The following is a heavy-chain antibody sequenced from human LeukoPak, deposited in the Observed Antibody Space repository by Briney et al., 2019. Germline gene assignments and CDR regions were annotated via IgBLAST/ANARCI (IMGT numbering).Heavy chain of an antibody. CDR2: IYHSGST. Sequence: PSGTLSLTCAVSGGSISSSNWWSWVRQPPGKGLEWIGEIYHSGSTNYNPSLKSRVTISVDKSKNQFSLKLSSVTAADTAVYYCARDRAVCSSTSCHDYYYYGMDVWGQGTTVTVSS. CDR1: GGSISSSNW. CDR3: ARDRAVCSSTSCHDYYYYGMDV. V-gene: IGHV4-4*02. J-gene: IGHJ6*02. D-gene: IGHD2-2*01.